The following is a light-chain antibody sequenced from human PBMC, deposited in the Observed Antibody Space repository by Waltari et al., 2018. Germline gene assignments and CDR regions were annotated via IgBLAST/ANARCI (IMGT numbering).Light chain of an antibody. V-gene: IGKV1-39*01. CDR1: QTISRY. J-gene: IGKJ1*01. CDR3: QQSYSPLTWT. Sequence: DIQMTQSPSSLSASVGDRVTITCRASQTISRYLHWYQQKPGKAPKLLIYGASTLQSGVPSRFSGSGSGTEFTLTISRLQPDDFAIYYCQQSYSPLTWTFGQGTTVEIK. CDR2: GAS.